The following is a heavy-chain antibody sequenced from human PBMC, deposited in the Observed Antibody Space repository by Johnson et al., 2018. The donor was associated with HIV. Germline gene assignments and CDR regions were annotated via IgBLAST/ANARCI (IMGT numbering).Heavy chain of an antibody. D-gene: IGHD2-2*01. J-gene: IGHJ3*02. CDR1: GFTFSSYA. CDR2: ISYDGSNK. CDR3: ARVAPAHDAFDI. V-gene: IGHV3-30*04. Sequence: QVQLVESGGGLVQPGGSLRLSCAASGFTFSSYAMHWVRQAPGKGLEWVAVISYDGSNKYYADSVKGRFTISRDNSKNTLYLQMNSLRAEDTAVYYCARVAPAHDAFDIWGQGTMVTVSS.